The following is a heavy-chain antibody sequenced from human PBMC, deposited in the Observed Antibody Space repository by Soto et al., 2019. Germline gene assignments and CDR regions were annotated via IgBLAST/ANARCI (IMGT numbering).Heavy chain of an antibody. CDR2: ISSDGKNK. V-gene: IGHV3-30*18. Sequence: QVRLVESGGGVVQPGRSLRLSCVASGFTFSSYGIHWVRQAPGKGLEWVGVISSDGKNKYYADSVKGRFTISRDNSKNTMYLQMESLRPEDTAVYYCAKGVAVVVDLDYWGHGTLVTVSS. CDR1: GFTFSSYG. D-gene: IGHD2-15*01. CDR3: AKGVAVVVDLDY. J-gene: IGHJ4*01.